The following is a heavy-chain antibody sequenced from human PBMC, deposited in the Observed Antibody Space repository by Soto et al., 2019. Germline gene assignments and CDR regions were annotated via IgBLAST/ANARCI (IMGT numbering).Heavy chain of an antibody. V-gene: IGHV4-61*01. Sequence: SETLSLTCTVSGGSVSSGSYYWSWIRQPPGKGLEWIGYIYYSGTTNYNPSLQSRVTISLDTSKNQFSLKLSSVTAADTAVYYCARESSTSWYWFDPWGQGTPVTVS. D-gene: IGHD6-13*01. CDR1: GGSVSSGSYY. CDR2: IYYSGTT. J-gene: IGHJ5*02. CDR3: ARESSTSWYWFDP.